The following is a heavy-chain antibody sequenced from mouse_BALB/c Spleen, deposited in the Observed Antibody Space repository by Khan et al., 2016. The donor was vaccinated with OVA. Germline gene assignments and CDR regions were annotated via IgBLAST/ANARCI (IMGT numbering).Heavy chain of an antibody. J-gene: IGHJ2*01. Sequence: EVKLEESGPGLVKPSQSLSLTCTVTGYSTTSGYAWNWIRQFPGNKLEWMGYISYSGVTSYTPSLKSRISITRDTSKNQFFLQLNSVTTEDTATYYCARGNYYGYYFDYWGQGTTLTFSS. D-gene: IGHD1-1*01. V-gene: IGHV3-2*02. CDR2: ISYSGVT. CDR1: GYSTTSGYA. CDR3: ARGNYYGYYFDY.